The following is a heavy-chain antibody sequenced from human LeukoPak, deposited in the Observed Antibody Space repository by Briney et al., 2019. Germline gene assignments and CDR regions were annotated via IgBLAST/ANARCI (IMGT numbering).Heavy chain of an antibody. D-gene: IGHD3-22*01. CDR1: GFTFSSYG. J-gene: IGHJ3*02. CDR2: IRYDGSNK. Sequence: PGGSLRLSCAASGFTFSSYGMHWVRQAPGKGLEWVAFIRYDGSNKYYADSVKGRFTISRDNAKNSLYLQMNSLRAEDTAVYYCARESVDYYDSRVAFDIWGQGTMVTVSS. CDR3: ARESVDYYDSRVAFDI. V-gene: IGHV3-30*02.